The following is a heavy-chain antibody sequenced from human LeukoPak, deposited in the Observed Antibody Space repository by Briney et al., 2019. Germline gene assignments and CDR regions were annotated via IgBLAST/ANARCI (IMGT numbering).Heavy chain of an antibody. J-gene: IGHJ3*02. CDR2: IYYDGSQK. CDR1: GFTFSSYG. CDR3: VKDIAGGRSGGTDDAFDI. Sequence: GGSLRLSRATSGFTFSSYGIHWVRQAPGKGLEWVTFIYYDGSQKYYADSVKGRFTISKDNSKNTLYLQMNSLRPEDTAVYYCVKDIAGGRSGGTDDAFDIWGQGTMVTVSS. V-gene: IGHV3-30*02. D-gene: IGHD2-15*01.